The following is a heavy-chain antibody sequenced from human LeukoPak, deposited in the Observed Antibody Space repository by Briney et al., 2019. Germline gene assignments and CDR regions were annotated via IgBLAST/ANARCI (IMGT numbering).Heavy chain of an antibody. J-gene: IGHJ6*03. CDR2: INPNSGGT. Sequence: GASVKVSCKASGYTFTGYYMHWVRQAPGQGLECMGRINPNSGGTNYAQKFQGRVTMTRDTSISTAYMELSRLRSDDTAVYYCAREDGGTFYYYYYMDVWGKGTTVTVSS. D-gene: IGHD2-15*01. CDR3: AREDGGTFYYYYYMDV. V-gene: IGHV1-2*06. CDR1: GYTFTGYY.